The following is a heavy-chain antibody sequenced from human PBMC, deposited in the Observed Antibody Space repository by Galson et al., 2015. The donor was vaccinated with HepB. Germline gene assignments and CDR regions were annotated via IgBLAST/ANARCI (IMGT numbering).Heavy chain of an antibody. CDR1: GGTFSSYA. CDR3: ARAVVADIVVVPAAHSYAFDI. J-gene: IGHJ3*02. Sequence: SVKVSCKASGGTFSSYAISWVRQAPGQGLEWMGGIIPIFGTANYAQKFQGRVTITADESTSTAYMELSSLRSEDTAVYYCARAVVADIVVVPAAHSYAFDIWGQGTMVTVSS. D-gene: IGHD2-2*01. V-gene: IGHV1-69*13. CDR2: IIPIFGTA.